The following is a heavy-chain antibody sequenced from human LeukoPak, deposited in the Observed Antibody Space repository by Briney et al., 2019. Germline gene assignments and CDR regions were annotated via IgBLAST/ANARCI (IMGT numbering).Heavy chain of an antibody. D-gene: IGHD3-3*01. Sequence: GGSLRLSCAASGFTFSIYAMSWVRQAPGKGLEWVSGISGSGDNTYYADPVKGRSTISRDNSKNTLYLQMNSLRAEDTAVYYCAKEGDFWSGQIDSWGQGTLVTVSS. V-gene: IGHV3-23*01. CDR1: GFTFSIYA. CDR2: ISGSGDNT. CDR3: AKEGDFWSGQIDS. J-gene: IGHJ4*02.